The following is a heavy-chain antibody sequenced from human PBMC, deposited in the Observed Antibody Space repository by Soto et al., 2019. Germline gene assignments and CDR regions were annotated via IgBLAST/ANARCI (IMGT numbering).Heavy chain of an antibody. D-gene: IGHD6-13*01. CDR1: GESIDSPSYY. CDR2: ISYIGTT. V-gene: IGHV4-31*03. CDR3: ASTEVSYSWYAV. J-gene: IGHJ4*02. Sequence: PSETLSLTCTVSGESIDSPSYYWSWVRQLPGKGLEWIGYISYIGTTYYNPSLKGRLNMSVDTTRNQFSLKLSSVTAADTAVCYCASTEVSYSWYAVWGQGTLVTVSS.